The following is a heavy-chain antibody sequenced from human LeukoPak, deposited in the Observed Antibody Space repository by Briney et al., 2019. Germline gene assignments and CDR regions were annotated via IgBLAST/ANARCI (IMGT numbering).Heavy chain of an antibody. CDR2: INPNSGGT. Sequence: ASVKVSCKASGGTFSSYAISWVRQAPGQGLEWMGWINPNSGGTNYAQKFQGWVTMTRDTSISTAYMELSRLRSDDTAVYYCARGGGIQLWFTPRHFDYWGQGTLVTVSS. D-gene: IGHD5-18*01. CDR3: ARGGGIQLWFTPRHFDY. J-gene: IGHJ4*02. V-gene: IGHV1-2*04. CDR1: GGTFSSYA.